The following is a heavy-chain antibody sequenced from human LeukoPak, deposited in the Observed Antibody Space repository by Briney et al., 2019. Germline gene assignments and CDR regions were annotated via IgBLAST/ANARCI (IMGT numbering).Heavy chain of an antibody. Sequence: SETLSLTCSVSGGSINHYYGTWIRQPPGRGLEWIGFIYYTGTTNYNPSLKSRVTISVDTSKNQFSLKLRSVTAADTAVYYCVIGVGWQPDYWGQGALVTVSS. V-gene: IGHV4-59*01. CDR3: VIGVGWQPDY. D-gene: IGHD2-15*01. J-gene: IGHJ4*02. CDR1: GGSINHYY. CDR2: IYYTGTT.